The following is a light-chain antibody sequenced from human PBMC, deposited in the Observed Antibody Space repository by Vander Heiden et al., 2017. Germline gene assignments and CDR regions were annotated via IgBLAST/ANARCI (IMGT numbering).Light chain of an antibody. CDR3: HVQARSSDNGV. CDR1: NIGSKS. V-gene: IGLV3-21*02. J-gene: IGLJ2*01. Sequence: SYVLTQPPSVSVAPGQTARITCGGNNIGSKSVHWYQQKPGQAPVLVVLVDSDRPSGIPERFACATSGTKATPTLTRVEAGDGADDDCHVQARSSDNGVFGGGTKLTVL. CDR2: VDS.